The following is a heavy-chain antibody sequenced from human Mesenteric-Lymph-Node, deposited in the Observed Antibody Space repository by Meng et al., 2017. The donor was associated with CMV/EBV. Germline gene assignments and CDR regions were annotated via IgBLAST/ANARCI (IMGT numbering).Heavy chain of an antibody. CDR2: INHSGTT. V-gene: IGHV4-34*01. Sequence: SETLSLTCDVYGGSFSGYYWSWIRQPPGKGLEWIGEINHSGTTNYNPSLKSRVSISVDTSKTQFSLKLNSVTAADTAVYYCARAYCSSSSCKYYYYYGLDVWGQGTTVTVSS. CDR1: GGSFSGYY. CDR3: ARAYCSSSSCKYYYYYGLDV. J-gene: IGHJ6*02. D-gene: IGHD2-2*01.